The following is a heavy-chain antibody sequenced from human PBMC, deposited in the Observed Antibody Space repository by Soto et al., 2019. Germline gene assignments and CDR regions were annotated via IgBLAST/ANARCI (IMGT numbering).Heavy chain of an antibody. J-gene: IGHJ4*02. CDR3: ARGLSVTLFDN. Sequence: QVQLQESGPGLVKPSQTLSLTCTVSGGSISTGGYCWTWIRQHPGKGLEWIGYIYYSGSTYYNPSLKSRVTISVDTSKNQFSLKLSSVTAPDTAVYYCARGLSVTLFDNWGQGTLVTVSS. CDR1: GGSISTGGYC. CDR2: IYYSGST. V-gene: IGHV4-31*03. D-gene: IGHD4-17*01.